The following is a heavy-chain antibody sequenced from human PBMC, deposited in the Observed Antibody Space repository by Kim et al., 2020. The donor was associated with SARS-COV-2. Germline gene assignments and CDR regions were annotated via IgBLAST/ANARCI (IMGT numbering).Heavy chain of an antibody. V-gene: IGHV1-3*01. CDR3: ARDGSSWYRGGFDY. Sequence: SQKFQGGVTITRDTSASTAYMELSSLRSEDTAVYYCARDGSSWYRGGFDYWGQGTLVTVSS. J-gene: IGHJ4*02. D-gene: IGHD6-13*01.